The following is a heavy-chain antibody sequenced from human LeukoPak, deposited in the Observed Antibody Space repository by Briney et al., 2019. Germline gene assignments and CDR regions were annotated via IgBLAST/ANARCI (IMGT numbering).Heavy chain of an antibody. J-gene: IGHJ4*02. CDR1: EFTIRDLG. Sequence: GVSLRLFCAASEFTIRDLGMHWVRQTPGKGLEWLAFIRFDGSAKFYADSVKGRFSISRDNSRNTLFLQMNSLRIEDTAVYHCAKDDGDYYWGQGTLVTVSS. CDR3: AKDDGDYY. V-gene: IGHV3-30*02. D-gene: IGHD4-17*01. CDR2: IRFDGSAK.